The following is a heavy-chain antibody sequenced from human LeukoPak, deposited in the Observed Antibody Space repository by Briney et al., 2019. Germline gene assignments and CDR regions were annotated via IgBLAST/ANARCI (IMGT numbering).Heavy chain of an antibody. Sequence: GGSLRLSWAASGFAFSMYWMSWVRQAPGKGLEWVANINHHGSDKWYVDSVKGRFTIARDNTDNSLSLQMNSLRVEDTAVYYCPRSDSIGSVDYWGQGTLITASS. CDR1: GFAFSMYW. CDR3: PRSDSIGSVDY. D-gene: IGHD2-21*01. J-gene: IGHJ4*02. V-gene: IGHV3-7*01. CDR2: INHHGSDK.